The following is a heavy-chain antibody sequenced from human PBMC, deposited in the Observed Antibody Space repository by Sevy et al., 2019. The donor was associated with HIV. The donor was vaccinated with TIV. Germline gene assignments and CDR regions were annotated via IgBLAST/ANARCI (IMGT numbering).Heavy chain of an antibody. CDR2: INHSGST. J-gene: IGHJ4*02. CDR1: GGSFSGYY. Sequence: SETLSLTCAVYGGSFSGYYWSWIRQPPGKGLEWIGEINHSGSTNYNPSLKSRVTISVDTSKNQFSLKLSSVTAADTAVYYCASLSCSGGSCFDYWGQGTLVTVSS. V-gene: IGHV4-34*01. D-gene: IGHD2-15*01. CDR3: ASLSCSGGSCFDY.